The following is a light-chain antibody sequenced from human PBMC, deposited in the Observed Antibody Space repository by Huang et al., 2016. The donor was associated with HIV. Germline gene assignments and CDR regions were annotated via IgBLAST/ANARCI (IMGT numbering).Light chain of an antibody. Sequence: EIVLTQSPGTLSLSPGERATLSCRASQRVSRSFLAWYQQKPGRAPRRLTYGSSGRATGIPDRFSGSGSGTDYTLSISRLEPEDFAVYYCHHYGNSPGTFGRGTKLEIK. CDR2: GSS. CDR3: HHYGNSPGT. V-gene: IGKV3-20*01. CDR1: QRVSRSF. J-gene: IGKJ2*02.